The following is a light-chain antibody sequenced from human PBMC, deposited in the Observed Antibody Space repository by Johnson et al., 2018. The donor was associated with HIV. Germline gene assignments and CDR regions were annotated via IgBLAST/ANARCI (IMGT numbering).Light chain of an antibody. CDR3: GTWDSCLSAYV. Sequence: QAVLTQPPSVSAAPRQKVTISCSGSSSNIGINYVSWYQQLPGTAPKLLIYDNTKRPSGIPDRFSGSKSGTSATLGITGLQTGDEADYYCGTWDSCLSAYVFGTGTKVTVL. CDR1: SSNIGINY. CDR2: DNT. J-gene: IGLJ1*01. V-gene: IGLV1-51*01.